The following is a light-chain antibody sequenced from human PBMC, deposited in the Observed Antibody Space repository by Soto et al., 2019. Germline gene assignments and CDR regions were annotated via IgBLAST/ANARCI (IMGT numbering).Light chain of an antibody. J-gene: IGKJ2*01. CDR3: QKYNYVPYT. CDR1: QAINNY. V-gene: IGKV1-27*01. Sequence: DIQMTQSPSSLSASVGDRVTITSRASQAINNYLVWYQQKPGKVPKVLIYAASTLQSGVPSRFSGSGSGTDFSLSINNLQPEDAATYYCQKYNYVPYTFRQATKLEFK. CDR2: AAS.